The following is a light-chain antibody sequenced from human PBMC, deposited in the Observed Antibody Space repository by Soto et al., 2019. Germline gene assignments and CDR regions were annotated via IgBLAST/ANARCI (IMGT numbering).Light chain of an antibody. V-gene: IGLV1-47*01. CDR1: SSNIGSNY. CDR3: AAWDDSLSGYV. J-gene: IGLJ1*01. CDR2: RNN. Sequence: QSALTQPPSASGTPGQRVTISCSGSSSNIGSNYVYWYQQLPGTAPKPLIYRNNQRPSGVPDRFSGSKSGTSASLAISGLRSEDESDYSCAAWDDSLSGYVFGTGTNVTV.